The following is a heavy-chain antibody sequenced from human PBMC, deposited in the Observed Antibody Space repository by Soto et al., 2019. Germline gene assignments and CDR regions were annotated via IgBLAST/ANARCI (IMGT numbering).Heavy chain of an antibody. CDR1: GGSFSGYY. Sequence: SLTCAVYGGSFSGYYWSWIRQPPGKGLEWIGEINHSGSTNYNPSLKSRVTISVDTSKNQFSLKLSSVTAADTAVYYCARHTRGYSGYDYKGFDYWGQGTLVTVSS. D-gene: IGHD5-12*01. CDR3: ARHTRGYSGYDYKGFDY. CDR2: INHSGST. V-gene: IGHV4-34*01. J-gene: IGHJ4*02.